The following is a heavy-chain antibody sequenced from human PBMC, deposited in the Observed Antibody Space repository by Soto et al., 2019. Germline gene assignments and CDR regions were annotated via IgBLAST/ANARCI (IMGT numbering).Heavy chain of an antibody. V-gene: IGHV3-73*02. Sequence: EVQLVESGGGLVQPGGSLKLSCAASGFTFSGSAIHWVRQASGKGLQWVGRIKSNSNNYATAYAASMKGRFTISRDDSKNTAYLQKKSLKTEDTAVYFCTRHVILGPTDWFDPWGQGTLVTVSS. CDR3: TRHVILGPTDWFDP. CDR1: GFTFSGSA. CDR2: IKSNSNNYAT. J-gene: IGHJ5*02. D-gene: IGHD1-26*01.